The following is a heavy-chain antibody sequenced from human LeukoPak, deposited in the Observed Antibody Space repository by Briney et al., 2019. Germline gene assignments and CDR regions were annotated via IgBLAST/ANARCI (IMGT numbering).Heavy chain of an antibody. CDR3: ARDFGYGADY. CDR2: ISSSSSYI. Sequence: GGSLRLSCAASGFTFSSYSMNWVRQAPGKGLEWVSSISSSSSYIYYADSVKGRFTISRDNSKNTVYLQMNSLRVEDTAVYYCARDFGYGADYWGQGTLVTVSS. CDR1: GFTFSSYS. J-gene: IGHJ4*02. V-gene: IGHV3-21*01. D-gene: IGHD4-17*01.